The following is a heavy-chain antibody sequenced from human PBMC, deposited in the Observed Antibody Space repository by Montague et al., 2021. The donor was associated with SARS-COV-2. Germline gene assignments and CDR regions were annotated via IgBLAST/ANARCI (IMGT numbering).Heavy chain of an antibody. D-gene: IGHD3-3*01. J-gene: IGHJ4*02. CDR3: ARESGNDFWSGYYTGDFDY. CDR2: ISSSGSTI. CDR1: GFTFSSYE. Sequence: SLRLSCAASGFTFSSYEMNWDRQAPGKGLEWVSYISSSGSTIYYAGSVKGRFTISRDNAKNSLYLQMNSLRAEDTAVYYCARESGNDFWSGYYTGDFDYWGQGTLVTVSS. V-gene: IGHV3-48*03.